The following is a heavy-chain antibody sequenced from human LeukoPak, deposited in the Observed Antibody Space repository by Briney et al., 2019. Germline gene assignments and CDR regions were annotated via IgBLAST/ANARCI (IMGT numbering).Heavy chain of an antibody. CDR3: AKTPLGGDYDSSGYRFDY. Sequence: GGSLRLSCAASGFTFSRYWMHWVRQVPGKGLVWISRINSGGSDTMYADSVKGRFTISRDNSKNTLYLQMNSLRAEDTAVYYCAKTPLGGDYDSSGYRFDYWGQGTLVTVSS. CDR1: GFTFSRYW. J-gene: IGHJ4*02. V-gene: IGHV3-74*03. D-gene: IGHD3-22*01. CDR2: INSGGSDT.